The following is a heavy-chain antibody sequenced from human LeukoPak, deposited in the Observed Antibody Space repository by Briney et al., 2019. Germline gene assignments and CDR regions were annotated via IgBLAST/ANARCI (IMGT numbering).Heavy chain of an antibody. J-gene: IGHJ3*02. CDR3: ATQQWPPRSGRDAFDI. V-gene: IGHV1-24*01. CDR1: GYTLTELS. Sequence: GASVKVSCTVSGYTLTELSMHWVRQAPGKGLEWMGGFDPEDGETIYAQKFLGRVTMTEDTSTDTAYMELSSLRSEDTAVYYCATQQWPPRSGRDAFDIWGQGTMVTVSS. CDR2: FDPEDGET. D-gene: IGHD6-19*01.